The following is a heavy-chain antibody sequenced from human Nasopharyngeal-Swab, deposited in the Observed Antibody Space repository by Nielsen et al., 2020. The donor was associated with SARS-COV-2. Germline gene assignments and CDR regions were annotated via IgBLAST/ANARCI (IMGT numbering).Heavy chain of an antibody. CDR1: GYTFTSYY. Sequence: ASVKVSCKASGYTFTSYYMHWLRQAPGQGLEWMGIIIPSGGSTSYAQKFQGSVTMTRDTSTSTVYMELSSLRSEDTAVYYCARAKHAPYYDILTGGTLYYYYGMDVWGQGTTVTVSS. J-gene: IGHJ6*02. D-gene: IGHD3-9*01. CDR3: ARAKHAPYYDILTGGTLYYYYGMDV. V-gene: IGHV1-46*01. CDR2: IIPSGGST.